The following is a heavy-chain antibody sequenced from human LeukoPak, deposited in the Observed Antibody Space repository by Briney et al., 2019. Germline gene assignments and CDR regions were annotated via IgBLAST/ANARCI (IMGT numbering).Heavy chain of an antibody. CDR3: ARVGSGSSNDFDI. J-gene: IGHJ3*02. CDR2: ISSSSSYI. CDR1: GFTFSSYS. D-gene: IGHD1-26*01. Sequence: GGSLRLSCAASGFTFSSYSMNWVRQAPGKGLEWVSSISSSSSYIYYADSVKGRFTISRDNAKNSLYLQMNSLRAEDTAVYYCARVGSGSSNDFDIWGQGTMVTVSS. V-gene: IGHV3-21*01.